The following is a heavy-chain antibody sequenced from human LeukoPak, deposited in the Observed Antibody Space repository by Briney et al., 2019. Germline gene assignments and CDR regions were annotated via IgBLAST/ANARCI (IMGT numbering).Heavy chain of an antibody. Sequence: GGSLRLSCAASGFTFSSSWMHWVRQAPGKGLEWVSAISGSGGSTYYADSVKGRFTISRDNSKNTLYLQMNSLRAEDTAVYYCAKVGGITIFGVVNHFDYWGQGTLVTVSS. D-gene: IGHD3-3*01. CDR1: GFTFSSSW. CDR2: ISGSGGST. J-gene: IGHJ4*02. CDR3: AKVGGITIFGVVNHFDY. V-gene: IGHV3-23*01.